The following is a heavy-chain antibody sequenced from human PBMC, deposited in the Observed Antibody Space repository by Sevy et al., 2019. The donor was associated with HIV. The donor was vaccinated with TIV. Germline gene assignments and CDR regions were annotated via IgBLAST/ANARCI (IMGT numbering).Heavy chain of an antibody. CDR3: ATKGDFWSGYKYFHY. V-gene: IGHV3-15*01. Sequence: GGSLRLSCAASGITFRNAWMTWVRQAPGKGLEWVGRIKSNGDGATTDIPAPVKDRFTISRDDSKHTLYLHMNSLQTENTAVYYCATKGDFWSGYKYFHYWGQGTLVTVSS. CDR1: GITFRNAW. J-gene: IGHJ4*02. D-gene: IGHD3-3*01. CDR2: IKSNGDGATT.